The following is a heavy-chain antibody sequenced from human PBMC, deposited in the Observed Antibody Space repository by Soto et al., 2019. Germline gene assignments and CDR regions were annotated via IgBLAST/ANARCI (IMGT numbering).Heavy chain of an antibody. CDR3: ARGRHCSSTSCYDSYGMDV. J-gene: IGHJ6*02. D-gene: IGHD2-2*01. V-gene: IGHV1-69*13. CDR2: IIPIFGTA. CDR1: GGTFSSYA. Sequence: ASVKVSCKASGGTFSSYAISWVRQAPGQGLEWMGGIIPIFGTANYAQKFQGRVTITADESTSTAYMELSSLRSEDTAVYYCARGRHCSSTSCYDSYGMDVWGQGTTVTVSS.